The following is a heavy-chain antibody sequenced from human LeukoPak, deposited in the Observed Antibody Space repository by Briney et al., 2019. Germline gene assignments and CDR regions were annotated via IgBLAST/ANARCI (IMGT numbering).Heavy chain of an antibody. Sequence: GGSLRLSCAASGFTVSSNYMSWVRQAPGKGLEWVSVIYSGGSTYYADSVKGRFTISRDNSKNTLYLQMNSLRAEDTAVYYCARDAGTGLYYFDYWGQGTLVTVSS. V-gene: IGHV3-66*01. J-gene: IGHJ4*02. CDR3: ARDAGTGLYYFDY. CDR1: GFTVSSNY. CDR2: IYSGGST. D-gene: IGHD1-1*01.